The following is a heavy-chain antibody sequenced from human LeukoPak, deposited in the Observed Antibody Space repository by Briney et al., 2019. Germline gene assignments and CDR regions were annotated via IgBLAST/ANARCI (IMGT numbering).Heavy chain of an antibody. CDR1: GFTLSGYW. D-gene: IGHD3-22*01. J-gene: IGHJ4*02. CDR3: TRDPTYYLRYGYFES. Sequence: GGSLRLSCAASGFTLSGYWMSWVRRAPGKGPEWVANIKQDGDEKYYVDSVKGRFTISRDNAKDSVYLQMTSLRAEDTAVYYCTRDPTYYLRYGYFESWGQGTLVTVSS. V-gene: IGHV3-7*01. CDR2: IKQDGDEK.